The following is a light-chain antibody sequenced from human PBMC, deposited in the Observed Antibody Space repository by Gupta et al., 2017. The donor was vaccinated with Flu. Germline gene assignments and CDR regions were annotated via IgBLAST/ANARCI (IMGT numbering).Light chain of an antibody. Sequence: EHVLTQSPGTLSLSPGARATLASRASQSVSSNNLAWYQQKPGQAPRLLIYGASSRAAGIPDRFSGSGSGTDFTLTISRLEPEDFAMYYCQHYGNSPPLTFGGGTNVEIQ. J-gene: IGKJ4*01. CDR3: QHYGNSPPLT. CDR1: QSVSSNN. V-gene: IGKV3-20*01. CDR2: GAS.